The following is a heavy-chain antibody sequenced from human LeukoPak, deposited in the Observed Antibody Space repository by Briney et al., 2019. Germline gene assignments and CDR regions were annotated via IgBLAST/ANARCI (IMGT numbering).Heavy chain of an antibody. Sequence: SETLSLTCTVSGGSISGNYWSWIRQPPGKGLEWIGYIYYTGSTNYNPSLKSRVTISVDTSKNQFSLRLSSVTAADTAVYCCARDSYYFDTFKNDYYYYMDVWGKGTTVTVSS. D-gene: IGHD3-22*01. CDR3: ARDSYYFDTFKNDYYYYMDV. V-gene: IGHV4-59*01. J-gene: IGHJ6*03. CDR1: GGSISGNY. CDR2: IYYTGST.